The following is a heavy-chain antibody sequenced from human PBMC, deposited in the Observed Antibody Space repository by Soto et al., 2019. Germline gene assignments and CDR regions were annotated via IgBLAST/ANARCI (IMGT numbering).Heavy chain of an antibody. J-gene: IGHJ4*02. D-gene: IGHD3-22*01. CDR2: INPGGGYT. CDR1: GYTFTHYY. Sequence: QVQLVQSGAEVKKPGASVKVSCKTSGYTFTHYYMHWGRRAPGQGVEWMGVINPGGGYTTYAQKFRGRVTMTRDTSTSTVCMELSSVKSEDTAVYYCGREYFDSRGTPPGDWGQGTLVTVSS. CDR3: GREYFDSRGTPPGD. V-gene: IGHV1-46*01.